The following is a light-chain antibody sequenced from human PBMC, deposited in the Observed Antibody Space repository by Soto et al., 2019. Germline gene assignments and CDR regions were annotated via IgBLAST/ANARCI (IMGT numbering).Light chain of an antibody. Sequence: QSVLTQPPSVSGAPGQRVTISCTGSSSNIGAGYDVHWYQHLPGTAPKLLIYGNSNRPSGVPDRFSGSQSGTSASLAITGLQAEDEAEYYCQSYDSSLSSSVFGGGTKVTVL. CDR2: GNS. V-gene: IGLV1-40*01. J-gene: IGLJ2*01. CDR1: SSNIGAGYD. CDR3: QSYDSSLSSSV.